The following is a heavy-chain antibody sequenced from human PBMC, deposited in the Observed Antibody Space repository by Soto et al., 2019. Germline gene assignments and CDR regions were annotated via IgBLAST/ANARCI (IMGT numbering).Heavy chain of an antibody. V-gene: IGHV3-23*01. CDR2: FNGGGDAT. Sequence: EVQLLDSGGGLVQPGGALRLSCAASGFTFSGYALALGRQAPGEGLEGVSAFNGGGDATFYADSVKGRFTISRDNSKNTLYLQMNTLRAEDTAVYYCARKVSGSTGRPDLWYFDLWGRGTLVTVSS. D-gene: IGHD3-10*01. J-gene: IGHJ2*01. CDR3: ARKVSGSTGRPDLWYFDL. CDR1: GFTFSGYA.